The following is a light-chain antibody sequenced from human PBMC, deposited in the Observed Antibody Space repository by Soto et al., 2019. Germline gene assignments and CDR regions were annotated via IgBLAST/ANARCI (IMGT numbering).Light chain of an antibody. V-gene: IGLV2-14*01. Sequence: QSALTQPAAVSGSPGQSITISCTGTSSDVGGYNYVSWYQQHPGKAPKFMIYEVSNRPSGVSNRFSGSKSGNTASLTISGLQAEDEADYYCSSYKRSSSLVFGTGTKVTVL. CDR1: SSDVGGYNY. CDR3: SSYKRSSSLV. CDR2: EVS. J-gene: IGLJ1*01.